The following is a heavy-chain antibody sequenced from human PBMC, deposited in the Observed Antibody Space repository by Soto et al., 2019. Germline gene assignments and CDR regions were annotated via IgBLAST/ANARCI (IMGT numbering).Heavy chain of an antibody. J-gene: IGHJ6*02. CDR2: IIPIFGTA. D-gene: IGHD3-3*01. Sequence: SVKVSCKASGGTFSSYAISWVRQAPGQGLEWMGGIIPIFGTANYAQKFQGRVTITADESTSTAYMELSSLRSEDTAVYYCARSSITIFGVVIREYYYYGMDVWGQGTTVTVPS. CDR3: ARSSITIFGVVIREYYYYGMDV. CDR1: GGTFSSYA. V-gene: IGHV1-69*13.